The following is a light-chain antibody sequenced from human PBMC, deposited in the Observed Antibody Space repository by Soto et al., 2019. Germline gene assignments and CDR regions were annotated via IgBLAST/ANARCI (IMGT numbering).Light chain of an antibody. CDR1: QSVSVW. CDR3: QQYNSYPGT. CDR2: EAS. Sequence: DSQMTQSPSTLSVSAGDRASISCRSSQSVSVWAAWYQQKPGKAPKLLIYEASSLESGVPSRFSGSGSGTEFTLTISSLQPDDFATYYCQQYNSYPGTFGQGTKVDIK. V-gene: IGKV1-5*03. J-gene: IGKJ1*01.